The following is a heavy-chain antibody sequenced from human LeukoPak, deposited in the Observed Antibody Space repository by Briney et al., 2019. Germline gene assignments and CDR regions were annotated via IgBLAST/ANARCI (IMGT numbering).Heavy chain of an antibody. CDR2: ISAYNGNT. Sequence: ASVKVSCKASGYTFTSYGISWVRQAPGQGLEWMGWISAYNGNTNYAQKLQGRVTMTTDTSTSTAYMELRSLRSDDTAVYYCARDQSLTGLGWFDPWGQGTLVTVSS. CDR3: ARDQSLTGLGWFDP. D-gene: IGHD3-9*01. V-gene: IGHV1-18*01. J-gene: IGHJ5*02. CDR1: GYTFTSYG.